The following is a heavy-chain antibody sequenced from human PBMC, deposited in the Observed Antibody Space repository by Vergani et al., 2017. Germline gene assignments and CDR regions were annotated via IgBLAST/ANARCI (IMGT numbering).Heavy chain of an antibody. V-gene: IGHV4-38-2*01. D-gene: IGHD3-9*01. CDR1: GFSIDNGYY. Sequence: QVQLQESGPGLVKPSETLSLTCAVSGFSIDNGYYWDWIRQPPGKGLEWIGSIYRTGRTHFNPSLKSRVTISVDTSNNHFSRRLNSLPAADTAVYYCAIRSGIVYDIFSGTQYFCDFWGQGTLVTVSS. CDR2: IYRTGRT. J-gene: IGHJ4*02. CDR3: AIRSGIVYDIFSGTQYFCDF.